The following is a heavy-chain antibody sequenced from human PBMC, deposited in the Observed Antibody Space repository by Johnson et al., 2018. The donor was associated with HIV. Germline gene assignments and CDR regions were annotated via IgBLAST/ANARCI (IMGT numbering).Heavy chain of an antibody. CDR2: ISASGRDI. CDR1: ELTSSNYA. V-gene: IGHV3-23*04. CDR3: ARDWEKNSSGFYPTVMGI. Sequence: VQLVESGGGLVQPGGSLRLSCVASELTSSNYAISWVRQAPGQGLEWVSAISASGRDIYYGDSVKGRFTISRDNSKNTLFLQMGSLRVEDTAVYYCARDWEKNSSGFYPTVMGIWGQGTMVTVSS. D-gene: IGHD3-22*01. J-gene: IGHJ3*02.